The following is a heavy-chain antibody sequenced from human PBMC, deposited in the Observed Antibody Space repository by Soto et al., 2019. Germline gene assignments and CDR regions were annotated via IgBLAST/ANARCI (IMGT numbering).Heavy chain of an antibody. D-gene: IGHD1-1*01. CDR1: SGPFSGYY. V-gene: IGHV4-34*01. CDR3: AISYITKAAFDI. CDR2: ISHSGST. Sequence: QVQLQQWGAGLLKPSETLSLTCAVSSGPFSGYYWSWIRQSPGKGLEWIGEISHSGSTNYNPSLKSRVTISVDTSKNQFSLKLSSVTAADTAVYYCAISYITKAAFDIWGQVTLVTVSS. J-gene: IGHJ3*02.